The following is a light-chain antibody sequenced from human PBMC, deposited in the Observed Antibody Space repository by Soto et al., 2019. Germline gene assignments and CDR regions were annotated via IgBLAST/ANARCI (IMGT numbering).Light chain of an antibody. J-gene: IGKJ4*01. CDR1: QSVSSN. CDR3: QQRGNWPS. Sequence: EIVMTQSPATLSVSPGERATLSCRASQSVSSNLAWYQQKPGQAPRLLIYGASTRATGIPARFSGSGSGTEFTLTISSLEPEDFALYYCQQRGNWPSFGGGTKVDIK. V-gene: IGKV3-15*01. CDR2: GAS.